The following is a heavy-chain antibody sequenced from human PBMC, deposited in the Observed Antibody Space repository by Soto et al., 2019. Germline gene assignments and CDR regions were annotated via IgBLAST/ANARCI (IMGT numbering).Heavy chain of an antibody. J-gene: IGHJ4*02. V-gene: IGHV3-23*01. CDR3: AKCPTGIQHYYFDY. Sequence: WGSLRLSCAASGFTFSSYGMSWVRQPPGKGLEWVSCISGSGGSTYYADSVKGRFTISRDNSKNTLYLQMNSLRAEDTAVYYCAKCPTGIQHYYFDYWGQGTLVTVSS. CDR1: GFTFSSYG. CDR2: ISGSGGST. D-gene: IGHD5-18*01.